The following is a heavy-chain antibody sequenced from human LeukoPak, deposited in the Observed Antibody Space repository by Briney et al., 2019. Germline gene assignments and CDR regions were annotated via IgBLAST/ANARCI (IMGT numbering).Heavy chain of an antibody. CDR1: GGSISSYY. D-gene: IGHD3-3*01. CDR3: ARTNYDFWSGIYYYYYMDV. J-gene: IGHJ6*03. V-gene: IGHV4-59*01. CDR2: IYYSGST. Sequence: SETLSLTCTVSGGSISSYYWSWIRQPPGKGLEWIGYIYYSGSTNYNPSLKSRVTISVDTSKNQFSLKLSSVTAADTAVYYCARTNYDFWSGIYYYYYMDVWGKGTTVTVSS.